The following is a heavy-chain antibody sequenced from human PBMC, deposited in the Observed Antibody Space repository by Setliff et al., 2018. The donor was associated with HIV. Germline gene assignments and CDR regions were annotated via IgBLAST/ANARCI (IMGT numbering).Heavy chain of an antibody. CDR2: IGQDGSEK. J-gene: IGHJ4*02. V-gene: IGHV3-7*03. Sequence: GGSLRLSCAASRFDFNNYWMCWVRQAPGKGLEWVANIGQDGSEKNYVDSVKGRFTISRDNSKNTLYLQMNSLRSEDTAVYYCARDRLTYYFDYWGQGILVTVSS. CDR1: RFDFNNYW. CDR3: ARDRLTYYFDY. D-gene: IGHD3-22*01.